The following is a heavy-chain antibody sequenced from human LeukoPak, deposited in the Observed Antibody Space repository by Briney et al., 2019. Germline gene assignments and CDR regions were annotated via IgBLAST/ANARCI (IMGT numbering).Heavy chain of an antibody. J-gene: IGHJ4*02. CDR2: ISAYNGNT. Sequence: GASVKVSCKASGDTFTSYAITWVRQAPGQGLEWMGWISAYNGNTNYAQKLQGRVTMTTDTSTSTAYMELRSLRSDDTAVYHCARILRYFDKDDYWGQGTLVTVSS. CDR1: GDTFTSYA. V-gene: IGHV1-18*01. D-gene: IGHD3-9*01. CDR3: ARILRYFDKDDY.